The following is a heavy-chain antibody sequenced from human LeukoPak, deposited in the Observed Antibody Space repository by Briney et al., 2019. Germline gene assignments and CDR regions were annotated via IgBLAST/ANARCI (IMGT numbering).Heavy chain of an antibody. CDR1: GFTVSSND. J-gene: IGHJ4*02. D-gene: IGHD1-20*01. Sequence: GGSLRLSCAASGFTVSSNDMSWVRQAPGKGLEWVSAIYRGGNTYYADSVKGRFTISRDNSKNTLYLQMNSLRAEDTAVYYCARGHRIITGNSYYFDYWGQGTLVTVSS. CDR2: IYRGGNT. V-gene: IGHV3-53*01. CDR3: ARGHRIITGNSYYFDY.